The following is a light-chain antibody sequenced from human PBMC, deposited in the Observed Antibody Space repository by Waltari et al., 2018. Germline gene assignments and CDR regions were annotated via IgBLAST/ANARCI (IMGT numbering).Light chain of an antibody. CDR3: AAWDDSLSGKV. Sequence: QTVLTQPPSASGTPGQRVTISCSGSSSNIGSNLVNWYQQLPGTAPKLLVYRNNQRPSGVPDRFSGPKSGTSASLAISGLQSEDEADYYCAAWDDSLSGKVFGGGTKLTVL. CDR2: RNN. V-gene: IGLV1-44*01. J-gene: IGLJ3*02. CDR1: SSNIGSNL.